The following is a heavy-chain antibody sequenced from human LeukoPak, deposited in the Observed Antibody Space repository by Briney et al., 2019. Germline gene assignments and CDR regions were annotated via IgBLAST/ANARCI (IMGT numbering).Heavy chain of an antibody. Sequence: GGSLRLSCAASGFTSSSYAMSWVRQAPGKGLEWVSAISGSGGSTYYADSVKGRFTISRDNSKNTLYLQMNSLRAEDTAVYYCARAFISLAAGHDYWGQGTLVTVSS. D-gene: IGHD6-6*01. CDR2: ISGSGGST. CDR1: GFTSSSYA. V-gene: IGHV3-23*01. CDR3: ARAFISLAAGHDY. J-gene: IGHJ4*02.